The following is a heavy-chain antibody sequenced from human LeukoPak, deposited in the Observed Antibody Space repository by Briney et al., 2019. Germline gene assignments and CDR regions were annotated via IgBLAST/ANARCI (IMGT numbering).Heavy chain of an antibody. D-gene: IGHD3-10*01. J-gene: IGHJ4*02. Sequence: SETLSLTCTVSGGSISSYYWSWIRQPPGKGLEWIGYIYYSGSTNYNPSLKSRVTISVGTSKNQFSLKLSSVTAADTAVYYCARAAGFGELWDYWGQGTLVTVSS. CDR1: GGSISSYY. CDR2: IYYSGST. V-gene: IGHV4-59*01. CDR3: ARAAGFGELWDY.